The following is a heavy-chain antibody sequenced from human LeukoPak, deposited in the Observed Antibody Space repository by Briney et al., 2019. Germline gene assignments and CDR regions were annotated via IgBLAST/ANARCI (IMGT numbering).Heavy chain of an antibody. CDR2: INHSGST. CDR1: GGPFSDYY. D-gene: IGHD5-24*01. J-gene: IGHJ4*02. CDR3: ARGEGARDGYNYEGPFYFDY. Sequence: SETLSLTCAVYGGPFSDYYWSWLRQPPGKGLEWVGKINHSGSTDYSPSLKSRVTISIDTSKNQFSLKLNSMTAADTAVYYCARGEGARDGYNYEGPFYFDYWGQGTLVTVSS. V-gene: IGHV4-34*01.